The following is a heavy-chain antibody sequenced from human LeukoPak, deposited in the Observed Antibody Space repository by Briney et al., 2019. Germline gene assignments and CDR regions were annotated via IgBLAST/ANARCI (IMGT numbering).Heavy chain of an antibody. D-gene: IGHD1-26*01. V-gene: IGHV3-30-3*01. J-gene: IGHJ4*02. CDR1: GFTFSSYA. Sequence: PGRSLRLSCAASGFTFSSYAMHWVRQAPGKGLEWVAVISYDGSNKYYADSVKGRFTISRDNSKNTLYLQMNSLRAEDTAVYYRARVGKWELLIWALDYWGQGTLVTVSS. CDR2: ISYDGSNK. CDR3: ARVGKWELLIWALDY.